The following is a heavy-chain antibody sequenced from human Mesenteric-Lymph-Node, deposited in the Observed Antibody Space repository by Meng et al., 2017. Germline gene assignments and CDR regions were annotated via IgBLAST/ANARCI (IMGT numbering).Heavy chain of an antibody. CDR2: SRDKSRSYTT. D-gene: IGHD4-23*01. CDR1: GFTLSDHY. J-gene: IGHJ4*02. V-gene: IGHV3-72*01. Sequence: EVQLVESGGGSVQSGGSLRRSCAASGFTLSDHYMDWVRQAPGKGLEWVGRSRDKSRSYTTEYAASVKGRFTISRDDSQNSLFLQMNSLKTEDTVVYYCATGLSGGNDVGYWGQGTLVTVSS. CDR3: ATGLSGGNDVGY.